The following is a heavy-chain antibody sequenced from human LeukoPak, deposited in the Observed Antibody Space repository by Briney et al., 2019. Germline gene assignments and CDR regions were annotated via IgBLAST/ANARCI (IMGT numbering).Heavy chain of an antibody. CDR2: INHSGST. D-gene: IGHD3-22*01. CDR1: GGSFSGYY. V-gene: IGHV4-34*01. J-gene: IGHJ3*02. CDR3: ARTAHYYDSSGYYYVNAFDI. Sequence: PSETLSLTCAVYGGSFSGYYWSWIRQPPGKGLEWIGEINHSGSTNYNPSLKSRVTISVDTSKNQFSLKLSSVTAADTAVYYCARTAHYYDSSGYYYVNAFDIWGQGTMVTVSS.